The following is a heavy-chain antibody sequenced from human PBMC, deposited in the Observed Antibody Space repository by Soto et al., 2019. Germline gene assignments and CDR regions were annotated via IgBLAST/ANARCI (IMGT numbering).Heavy chain of an antibody. CDR1: GGSISSYY. CDR2: IYYSGST. V-gene: IGHV4-59*01. D-gene: IGHD1-20*01. J-gene: IGHJ4*02. CDR3: ASSNWNDIGFDY. Sequence: SETLSLTCTVSGGSISSYYWSWIRQPPGKGLEWIGYIYYSGSTNYNPSLKSRVTISVDTSKNQFSLKLSSVTAADTAVYYCASSNWNDIGFDYWGQGTLVTVSA.